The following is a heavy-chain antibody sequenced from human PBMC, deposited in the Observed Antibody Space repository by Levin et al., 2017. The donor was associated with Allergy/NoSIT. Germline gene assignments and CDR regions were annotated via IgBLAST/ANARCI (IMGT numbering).Heavy chain of an antibody. J-gene: IGHJ4*02. CDR2: IWYDGSNK. Sequence: GGSLRLSCAASGFTFSSYGMHWVRQAPGKGLEWVAVIWYDGSNKYYADSVKGRFTISRDNSKNTLYLQMNSLRAEDTAVYYCAREEAIVATMSFDYWGQGTLVTVSS. CDR3: AREEAIVATMSFDY. CDR1: GFTFSSYG. D-gene: IGHD5-12*01. V-gene: IGHV3-33*01.